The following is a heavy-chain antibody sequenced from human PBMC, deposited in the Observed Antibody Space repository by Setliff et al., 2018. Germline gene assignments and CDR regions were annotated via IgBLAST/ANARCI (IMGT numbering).Heavy chain of an antibody. CDR1: GGSINSGVYY. CDR3: ARGGYYYDSSGYYDFDYYMDV. Sequence: SETLSLTCTVSGGSINSGVYYWGWIRQPPGKGLEWIGRIYTSGSTNYNPSLKSRFTMSVDTSKNQFSLKLSSVTAADTAVYYCARGGYYYDSSGYYDFDYYMDVWGKGTTVTVSS. V-gene: IGHV4-39*07. CDR2: IYTSGST. J-gene: IGHJ6*03. D-gene: IGHD3-22*01.